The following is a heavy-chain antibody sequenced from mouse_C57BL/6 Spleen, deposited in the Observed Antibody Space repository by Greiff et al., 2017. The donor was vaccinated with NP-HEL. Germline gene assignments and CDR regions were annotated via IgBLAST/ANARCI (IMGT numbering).Heavy chain of an antibody. CDR1: GYAFSSSW. V-gene: IGHV1-82*01. CDR2: IYPGDGDT. D-gene: IGHD2-3*01. J-gene: IGHJ3*01. CDR3: ARGDGYPWFAY. Sequence: VKLQESGPELVKPGASVKISCKASGYAFSSSWMNWVKQRPGKGLEWIGRIYPGDGDTNYNGKFKGKATLTADKSSSTAYMQLSSLTSEDSAVYFCARGDGYPWFAYWGQGTLVTVSA.